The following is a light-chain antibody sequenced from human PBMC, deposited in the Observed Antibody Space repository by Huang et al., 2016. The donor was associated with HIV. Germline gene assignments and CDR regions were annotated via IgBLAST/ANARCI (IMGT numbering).Light chain of an antibody. CDR2: EDS. CDR3: MHSTQHPYT. CDR1: KSLLHSDGKNY. J-gene: IGKJ2*01. V-gene: IGKV2D-29*01. Sequence: DIVMTQTPLSMSVTPGQPASISCKSSKSLLHSDGKNYLYWYLQKPGEPPQLLIYEDSNRFSGVPDRFSGSGSGTDFTVKISRVEAEDVGVYYCMHSTQHPYTFGQGTKLEIK.